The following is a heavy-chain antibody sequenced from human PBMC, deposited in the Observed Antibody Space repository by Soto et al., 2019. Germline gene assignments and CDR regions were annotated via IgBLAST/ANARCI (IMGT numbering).Heavy chain of an antibody. Sequence: SETRSRTCTVSSASIITDNYFWVWIRQSPRRGRELIGSRSYSGRTYDNPSLQSRGTRSIDASKNQFALKLTSVNTADTGVYSSARRRAGPCGANQYRYYFNRWGKGALVTVSS. D-gene: IGHD3-16*02. CDR3: ARRRAGPCGANQYRYYFNR. CDR2: RSYSGRT. V-gene: IGHV4-39*01. CDR1: SASIITDNYF. J-gene: IGHJ4*02.